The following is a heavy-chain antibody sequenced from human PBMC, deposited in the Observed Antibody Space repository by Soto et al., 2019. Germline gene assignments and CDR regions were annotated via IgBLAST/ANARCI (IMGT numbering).Heavy chain of an antibody. Sequence: SVKVSCKASGGTFSSYAISWVRQAPGQGLEWMGAIIPIFGTANYAQKFQGRVTITADESTSTAYMELSSLRSEDTAVYYCAKGGLRAGYFYYYYGMDVWGQGTTVTVSS. J-gene: IGHJ6*02. D-gene: IGHD3-9*01. V-gene: IGHV1-69*13. CDR1: GGTFSSYA. CDR2: IIPIFGTA. CDR3: AKGGLRAGYFYYYYGMDV.